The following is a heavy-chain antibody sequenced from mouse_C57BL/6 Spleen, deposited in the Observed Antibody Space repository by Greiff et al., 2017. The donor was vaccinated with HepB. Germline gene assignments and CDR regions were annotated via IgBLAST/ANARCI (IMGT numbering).Heavy chain of an antibody. D-gene: IGHD1-1*01. J-gene: IGHJ4*01. CDR1: GYTFTSYT. V-gene: IGHV1-4*01. Sequence: VQLQQSGAELARPGASVKMSCKASGYTFTSYTMHWVKQRTGQGLEWIGYINPSSGYTKYNQKFKDKVTLTADKSSSTAYMQLSSLTSEDSAVYYCARDYGSTYYAMDYWGQGTSVTVSS. CDR3: ARDYGSTYYAMDY. CDR2: INPSSGYT.